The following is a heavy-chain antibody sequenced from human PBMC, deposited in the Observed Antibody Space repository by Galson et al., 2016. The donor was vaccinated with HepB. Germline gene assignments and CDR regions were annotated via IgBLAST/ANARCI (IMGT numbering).Heavy chain of an antibody. V-gene: IGHV5-51*01. Sequence: QSGAEVKKPGESLQISCKGSGCSFTNYWIGWVRQMPGKGLEWMGIIYPGDSDTRYSPSFQGQVTFSADKSISTAYLRWRSLKASDSAMYYCARLNLDGAPFDYWGQGSLVTVSS. J-gene: IGHJ4*02. D-gene: IGHD1-26*01. CDR1: GCSFTNYW. CDR3: ARLNLDGAPFDY. CDR2: IYPGDSDT.